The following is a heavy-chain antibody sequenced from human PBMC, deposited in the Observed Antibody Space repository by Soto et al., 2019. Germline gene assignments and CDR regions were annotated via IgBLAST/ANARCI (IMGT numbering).Heavy chain of an antibody. D-gene: IGHD2-21*01. Sequence: PSETLSLTCTVSNGSISTYYWSWVRQAPGKGLEWNGYVYYSGTTNYNPSLKSRVTISVDTSKNQFPLKLQSVTAADTAVYYCAKDYLWTGFDPWGQGIRVTSPQ. CDR2: VYYSGTT. J-gene: IGHJ5*02. V-gene: IGHV4-59*01. CDR3: AKDYLWTGFDP. CDR1: NGSISTYY.